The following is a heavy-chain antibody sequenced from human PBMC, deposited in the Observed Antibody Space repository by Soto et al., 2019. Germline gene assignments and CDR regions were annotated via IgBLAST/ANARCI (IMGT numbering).Heavy chain of an antibody. D-gene: IGHD1-26*01. CDR3: ARDRGPWTNFDY. J-gene: IGHJ4*02. V-gene: IGHV4-31*03. CDR1: GGSISSGGYY. Sequence: QVQLQESGPELVKPSQTLSLTYTVSGGSISSGGYYWSWIRQHPGKGLEWIGYIYYSGSTYYNPSLKSRVTISVDTSKNQFSLKLSSVTAADTAVYYCARDRGPWTNFDYWGQGTLVTVSS. CDR2: IYYSGST.